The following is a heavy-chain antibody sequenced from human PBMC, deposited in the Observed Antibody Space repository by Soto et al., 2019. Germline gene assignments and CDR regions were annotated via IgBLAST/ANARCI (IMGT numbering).Heavy chain of an antibody. Sequence: SVKVSCKASGGTFSSYAISWVRQAPGQGLEWMGGIIPIFGTANYAQKFQGRVTITADESTSTAYVELSSLRSEDTAVYYCARDLSGLELELGINWFDPWGPGTLVTVSS. CDR3: ARDLSGLELELGINWFDP. CDR1: GGTFSSYA. CDR2: IIPIFGTA. J-gene: IGHJ5*02. V-gene: IGHV1-69*13. D-gene: IGHD1-7*01.